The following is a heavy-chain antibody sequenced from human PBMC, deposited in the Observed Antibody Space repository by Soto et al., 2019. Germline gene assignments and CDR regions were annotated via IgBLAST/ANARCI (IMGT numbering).Heavy chain of an antibody. CDR1: GYTFTSYF. Sequence: ASVKVSCKTSGYTFTSYFMHWVRQAPGQGLEWMGIINPSGGSTSCAQKFQGRVTLTRDTSTSTVYMELSSLRSEDTAVYYCANLGHANYYDSSGHYAVDYWGQGTLVTVSS. CDR2: INPSGGST. D-gene: IGHD3-22*01. CDR3: ANLGHANYYDSSGHYAVDY. V-gene: IGHV1-46*01. J-gene: IGHJ4*02.